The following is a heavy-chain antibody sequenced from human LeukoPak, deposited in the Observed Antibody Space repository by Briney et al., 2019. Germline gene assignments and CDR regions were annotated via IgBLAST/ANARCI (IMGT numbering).Heavy chain of an antibody. D-gene: IGHD1-26*01. Sequence: ASVKVSCKASGYTFTGYYMHWVRQAPGQGLEWVGWINPNSGGTNYAQKFQGRVTMTRDTSISTAYMELSRLRSDDTAVYYCARNGGSYLVDSFADYWGQGTLVTVSS. V-gene: IGHV1-2*02. CDR1: GYTFTGYY. CDR2: INPNSGGT. J-gene: IGHJ4*02. CDR3: ARNGGSYLVDSFADY.